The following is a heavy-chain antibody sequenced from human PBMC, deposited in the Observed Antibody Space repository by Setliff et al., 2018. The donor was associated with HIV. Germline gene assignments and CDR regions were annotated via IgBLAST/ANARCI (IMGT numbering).Heavy chain of an antibody. Sequence: ASVKVSCKASGYTFPNYGITWIRQAPGQGLEWMGGIIPIFDRTNYAQKFQGRVTITADESTSTAYMELSSLRSEDTAVYYCARDPFPSTNYYDSSAYPFAEYFHHWGQGTLVTVSS. J-gene: IGHJ1*01. CDR2: IIPIFDRT. CDR3: ARDPFPSTNYYDSSAYPFAEYFHH. V-gene: IGHV1-69*13. CDR1: GYTFPNYG. D-gene: IGHD3-22*01.